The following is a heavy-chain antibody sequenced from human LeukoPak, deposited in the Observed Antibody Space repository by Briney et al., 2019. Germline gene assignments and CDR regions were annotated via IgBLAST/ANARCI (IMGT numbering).Heavy chain of an antibody. CDR3: ARAVENYYDSSGYSEGY. Sequence: ASVKVSCKASGYTFTRYGISWVRQAPGQGLEWMGWISAYNGNTNYAQKLQGRVTMTTDTSTSTAYMELRSLRSDDTAVYYGARAVENYYDSSGYSEGYWGQGTLVTVSS. D-gene: IGHD3-22*01. V-gene: IGHV1-18*01. CDR1: GYTFTRYG. J-gene: IGHJ4*02. CDR2: ISAYNGNT.